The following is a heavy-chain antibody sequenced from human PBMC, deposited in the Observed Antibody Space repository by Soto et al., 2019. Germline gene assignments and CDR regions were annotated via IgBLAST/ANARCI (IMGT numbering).Heavy chain of an antibody. CDR2: MNPNSGNT. CDR1: GYTFTSYD. D-gene: IGHD4-17*01. Sequence: QVQLVQSGAEVKKPGASVKVSCKASGYTFTSYDINWVRQATGQGLEWMGWMNPNSGNTGYAQKFQGKVTTTRTESISTDYMELSSLRSEDTAVYYCARALYGDKVDYWGQGTLVTVSS. V-gene: IGHV1-8*01. CDR3: ARALYGDKVDY. J-gene: IGHJ4*02.